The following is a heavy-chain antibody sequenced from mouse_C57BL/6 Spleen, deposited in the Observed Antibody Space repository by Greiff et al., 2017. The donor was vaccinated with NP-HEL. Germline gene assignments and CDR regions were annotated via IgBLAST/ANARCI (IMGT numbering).Heavy chain of an antibody. CDR2: INPNNGGT. V-gene: IGHV1-26*01. J-gene: IGHJ4*01. D-gene: IGHD1-1*01. CDR1: GYTFTDYY. CDR3: ARGKTAFYGSSYDAMDY. Sequence: EVQLQQSGPELVKPGASVKISCKASGYTFTDYYMNWVKQSHGKSLEWIGDINPNNGGTSYNQKFKGKATLTVDKSSSTAYMELRSLTSEDSAVYYCARGKTAFYGSSYDAMDYWGQGTSVTVSS.